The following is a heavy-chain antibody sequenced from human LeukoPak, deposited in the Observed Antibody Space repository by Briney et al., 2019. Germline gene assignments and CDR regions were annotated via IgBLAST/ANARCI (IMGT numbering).Heavy chain of an antibody. CDR2: SRNKANGYTT. Sequence: PGESLRLSCAASGFTLSDHYMDWVRQAPGEGLEWVGRSRNKANGYTTEYAASVKGRFTISRDDSRNSLFLQMNSLITEDTAVYYCVRPSTGAFRYIDVWGRGTLVTVSS. CDR1: GFTLSDHY. V-gene: IGHV3-72*01. D-gene: IGHD7-27*01. CDR3: VRPSTGAFRYIDV. J-gene: IGHJ2*01.